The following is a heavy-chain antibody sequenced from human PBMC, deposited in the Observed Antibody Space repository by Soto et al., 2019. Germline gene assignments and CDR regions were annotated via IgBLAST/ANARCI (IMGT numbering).Heavy chain of an antibody. CDR1: GGSISSSSYY. CDR2: ISRSSSSM. V-gene: IGHV3-48*01. CDR3: ARDRLPYDFWSGSTYGMDV. J-gene: IGHJ6*02. D-gene: IGHD3-3*01. Sequence: ETLSLTCTVSGGSISSSSYYWGWVRQAPGKGLEWVSYISRSSSSMYYADSVRGRFTISRDNSNNTLYLQMNSLRAEDTAVYYCARDRLPYDFWSGSTYGMDVWGQGTAVTVSS.